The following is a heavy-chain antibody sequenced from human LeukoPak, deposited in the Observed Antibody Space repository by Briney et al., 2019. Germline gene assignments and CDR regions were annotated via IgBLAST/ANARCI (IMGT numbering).Heavy chain of an antibody. CDR1: GFTFSSYG. V-gene: IGHV3-23*01. CDR3: AKDRRLASFDY. J-gene: IGHJ4*02. CDR2: ITGRGEST. Sequence: GGSLRLSCAASGFTFSSYGMNWVRQAPGKGLEWVSGITGRGESTYYADSVKGRFTISRDNSKNTLYLQMNSLRAGDTAIHYCAKDRRLASFDYGGQGTLVTVSS. D-gene: IGHD6-25*01.